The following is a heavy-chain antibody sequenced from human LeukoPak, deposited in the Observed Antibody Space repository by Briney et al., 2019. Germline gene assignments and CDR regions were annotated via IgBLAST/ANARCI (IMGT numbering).Heavy chain of an antibody. CDR1: GFTFSSYA. Sequence: GGSLRLSCAASGFTFSSYAMHWVRQAPGKGLEYVSAISSNGGSTYYANSVKGRFTISRDNSKNTLYLQMGSLSAEDMAVYYCARSYQFYDILTGYLLWGQGTLVTVSS. D-gene: IGHD3-9*01. V-gene: IGHV3-64*01. J-gene: IGHJ4*02. CDR2: ISSNGGST. CDR3: ARSYQFYDILTGYLL.